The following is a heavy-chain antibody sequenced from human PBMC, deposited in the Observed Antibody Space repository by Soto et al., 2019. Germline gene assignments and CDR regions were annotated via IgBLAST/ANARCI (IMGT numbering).Heavy chain of an antibody. D-gene: IGHD6-19*01. CDR2: INHSGST. J-gene: IGHJ5*02. CDR1: GGSFSGYY. Sequence: SETLSLTCAVYGGSFSGYYWSWIRQPPGKGLEWIGEINHSGSTNYNPSLKSRVTISVDTSKNQFSLKLSSVTAADTAVYYCARGRGIAVAGTGGHWFDPWGQGTLVTVSS. CDR3: ARGRGIAVAGTGGHWFDP. V-gene: IGHV4-34*01.